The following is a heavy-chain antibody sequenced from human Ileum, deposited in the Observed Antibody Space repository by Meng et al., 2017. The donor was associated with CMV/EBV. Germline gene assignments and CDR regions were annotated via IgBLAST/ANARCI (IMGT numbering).Heavy chain of an antibody. J-gene: IGHJ5*02. V-gene: IGHV3-23*01. CDR3: AKAQVASAVNNWFDP. CDR1: GFVLSICA. Sequence: SGFVLSICAMRWVRQAPGKRREWVSAISGSGDSTYYADSVRGRFTISRDNSKNTLYLQMNNLRAEDTATYYCAKAQVASAVNNWFDPWGQGTLVTVSS. D-gene: IGHD6-13*01. CDR2: ISGSGDST.